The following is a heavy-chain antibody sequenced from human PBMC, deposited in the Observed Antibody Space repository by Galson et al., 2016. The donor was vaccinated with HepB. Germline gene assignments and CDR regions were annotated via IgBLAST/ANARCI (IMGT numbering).Heavy chain of an antibody. CDR2: IRFDGSNQ. CDR3: ARVSWESGPDY. D-gene: IGHD1-26*01. CDR1: RFTFSSYG. V-gene: IGHV3-33*01. Sequence: SLRLSCAASRFTFSSYGIHWVRQAPGKGLEWVALIRFDGSNQYYADSVKGRFTISRDNSKNTLYLQMNSLRAEDTAVYYCARVSWESGPDYWGQGTLVTVSS. J-gene: IGHJ4*02.